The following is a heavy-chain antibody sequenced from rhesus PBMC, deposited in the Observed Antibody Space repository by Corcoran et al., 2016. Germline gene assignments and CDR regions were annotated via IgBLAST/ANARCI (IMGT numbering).Heavy chain of an antibody. D-gene: IGHD6-25*01. CDR1: GGSISSSY. Sequence: QLQLQESGPGLVKPSETLSVTCAVSGGSISSSYWSWIRQAPGKGLEGIGYIYGSGSSTNYNPSLKSRVTLSVDTSKNQLSLKLSSVTTADTAVYYCAREGIAAAGTGDYWGQGVLVTVSS. J-gene: IGHJ4*01. CDR3: AREGIAAAGTGDY. V-gene: IGHV4-169*02. CDR2: IYGSGSST.